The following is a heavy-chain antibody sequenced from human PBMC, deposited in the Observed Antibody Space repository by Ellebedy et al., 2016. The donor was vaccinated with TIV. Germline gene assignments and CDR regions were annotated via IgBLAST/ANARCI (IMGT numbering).Heavy chain of an antibody. Sequence: ASVKVSCKASGYTFTSYGISWVRQAPGQGLEWMGWINPNSGGTNYAQKFQGRVTMTRDTSISTAYMELSRLRSDDTAVYYCARGARASITDPLDYWGQGTLVTVSS. J-gene: IGHJ4*02. V-gene: IGHV1-2*02. D-gene: IGHD3-16*01. CDR3: ARGARASITDPLDY. CDR1: GYTFTSYG. CDR2: INPNSGGT.